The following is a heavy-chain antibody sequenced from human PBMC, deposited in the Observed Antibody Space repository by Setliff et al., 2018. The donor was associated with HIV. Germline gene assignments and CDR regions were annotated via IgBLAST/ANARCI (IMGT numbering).Heavy chain of an antibody. V-gene: IGHV1-18*01. CDR3: TRARGAVFRGHFYGSSWLDY. CDR1: GYTFTSYG. CDR2: ISTYNGNT. Sequence: ASVKVSCKASGYTFTSYGISWVRQAPGQGLEWMGWISTYNGNTNYAQKLQGRVTMTTDTSTTTAYMELRGLRSDDTAVYYCTRARGAVFRGHFYGSSWLDYWGQGTLVTVSS. D-gene: IGHD6-13*01. J-gene: IGHJ4*02.